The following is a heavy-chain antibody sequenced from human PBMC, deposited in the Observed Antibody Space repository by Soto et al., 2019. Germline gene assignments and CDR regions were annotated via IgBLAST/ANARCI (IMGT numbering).Heavy chain of an antibody. Sequence: GGSLRLSCAAFGFTFSNYWMHWVRQAPGKGLEWVAVIWNDGSNKNYADSVKGRFTISRDNSKNTLYLQMNSLRAEDTAVYYCERDGAPAGKPAAFDIWGQGTMVNVS. CDR2: IWNDGSNK. CDR1: GFTFSNYW. CDR3: ERDGAPAGKPAAFDI. J-gene: IGHJ3*02. D-gene: IGHD6-13*01. V-gene: IGHV3-33*08.